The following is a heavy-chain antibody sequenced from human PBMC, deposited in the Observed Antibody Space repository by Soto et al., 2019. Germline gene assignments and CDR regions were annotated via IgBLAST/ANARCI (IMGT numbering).Heavy chain of an antibody. Sequence: QVQLVQSGAEVKKPGASVKVSCQASGYTFITYGVSWVRQAPGQGRDWLGWISTYNGNTRYAERLQGRVTMTTDTTTNTAYMELRNLRSDDTAVYYCARGPTDYYDNSANYFLDYWGQGTLVTVSS. D-gene: IGHD3-22*01. CDR3: ARGPTDYYDNSANYFLDY. CDR1: GYTFITYG. V-gene: IGHV1-18*01. J-gene: IGHJ4*02. CDR2: ISTYNGNT.